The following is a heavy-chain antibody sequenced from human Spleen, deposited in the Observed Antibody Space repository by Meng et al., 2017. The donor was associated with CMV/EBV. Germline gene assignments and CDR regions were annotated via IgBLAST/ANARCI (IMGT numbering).Heavy chain of an antibody. CDR1: GFTFSNFG. D-gene: IGHD3-9*01. CDR3: AKVGLTAYSPDAFDI. V-gene: IGHV3-48*04. CDR2: IDSSGGTV. J-gene: IGHJ3*02. Sequence: GESLKISCAASGFTFSNFGMSWVRQAPGMGLEWVSYIDSSGGTVSYADSVRGRFTVSRDNAKNSLYLHMNSLRGEDTAAYYCAKVGLTAYSPDAFDIWGQGTMVTVSS.